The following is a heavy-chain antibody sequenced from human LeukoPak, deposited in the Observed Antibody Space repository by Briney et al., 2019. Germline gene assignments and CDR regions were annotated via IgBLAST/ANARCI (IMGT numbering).Heavy chain of an antibody. D-gene: IGHD5-18*01. CDR3: ARVAARVAFDI. V-gene: IGHV3-30*04. Sequence: GGSLRLSCAASGFTFSSYAMHWVRQAPGKGLEWVAVISYDGSNKYYADSVKGRFTISRDNSKNTLYLQMNSLRAEDMAVYYCARVAARVAFDIWGQGTMVTVSS. CDR2: ISYDGSNK. J-gene: IGHJ3*02. CDR1: GFTFSSYA.